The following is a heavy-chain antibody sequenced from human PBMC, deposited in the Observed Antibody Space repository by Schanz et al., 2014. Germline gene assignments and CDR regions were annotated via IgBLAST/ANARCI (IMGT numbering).Heavy chain of an antibody. CDR1: GFTFRVFA. CDR2: ITGSGAT. D-gene: IGHD3-9*01. J-gene: IGHJ4*02. CDR3: AKRNHDMQSLPLDY. V-gene: IGHV3-23*01. Sequence: VQLLESGGGLVQPGGSLRLSCAASGFTFRVFAMNWVRQAPGKGLEWVSIITGSGATYYADSEKGRFTISRDNSKNTLYLQMNSLSAEDTAVYYCAKRNHDMQSLPLDYWGQGTLVIVSS.